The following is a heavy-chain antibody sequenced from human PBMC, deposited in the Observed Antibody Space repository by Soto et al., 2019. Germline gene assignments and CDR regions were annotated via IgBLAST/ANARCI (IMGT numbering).Heavy chain of an antibody. CDR2: INSDGSST. CDR3: ARVRYYDSSGYVFDY. Sequence: PGGSLRLSCAASGFTFSSYWMHWVRQAPGKGLVWVSRINSDGSSTSYADSVKGRFTISRDNAKNTLYLQMNSLRAEDTAVYYCARVRYYDSSGYVFDYWGQGTLVTV. D-gene: IGHD3-22*01. V-gene: IGHV3-74*01. J-gene: IGHJ4*02. CDR1: GFTFSSYW.